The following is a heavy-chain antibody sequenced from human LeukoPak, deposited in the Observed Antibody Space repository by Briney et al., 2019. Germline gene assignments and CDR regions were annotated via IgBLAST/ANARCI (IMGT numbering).Heavy chain of an antibody. CDR3: ASRGDYCSSIGCPS. V-gene: IGHV3-23*01. D-gene: IGHD2-2*01. CDR1: GFTFSSYA. Sequence: GGSLRLSCAASGFTFSSYARSGVRQAPGKGLEWVSAISGSGGSTYYADSVKGRFTISRDNSKNTLYLQMNSLRAEDTAVYYCASRGDYCSSIGCPSWGQGTLVTVSS. CDR2: ISGSGGST. J-gene: IGHJ5*02.